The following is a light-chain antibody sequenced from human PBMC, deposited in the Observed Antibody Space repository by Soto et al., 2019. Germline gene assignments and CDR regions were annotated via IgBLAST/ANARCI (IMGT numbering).Light chain of an antibody. CDR1: TGAVSSGHY. CDR2: DTT. V-gene: IGLV7-46*01. Sequence: QAVVTQEPSLTVSPGGTVTLTCGSSTGAVSSGHYPYWFQQKPGQAPKTLIYDTTNKHSWTPARFSGSLLGGKAALTLSGAQPEDEADYYCLVSYSGARVFGGGTKLTVL. CDR3: LVSYSGARV. J-gene: IGLJ3*02.